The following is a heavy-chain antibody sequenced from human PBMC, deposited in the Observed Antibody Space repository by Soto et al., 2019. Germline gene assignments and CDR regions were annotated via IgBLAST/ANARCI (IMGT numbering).Heavy chain of an antibody. V-gene: IGHV3-73*02. CDR2: IRSKANSYAT. CDR3: TRQGHYYDSSGYPYWYFDL. J-gene: IGHJ2*01. D-gene: IGHD3-22*01. CDR1: GFTFSGSA. Sequence: EVQLVESGGGLVQPGGSLKLSCAASGFTFSGSAMHWVRQASGKGLEWVGRIRSKANSYATAYAASVKGRFTISRDDSKNTAYLQMNSPKTEDTAVYYCTRQGHYYDSSGYPYWYFDLWGRGTLVTVSS.